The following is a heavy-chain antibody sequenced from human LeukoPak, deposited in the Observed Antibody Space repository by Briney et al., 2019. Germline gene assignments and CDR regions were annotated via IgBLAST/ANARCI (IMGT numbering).Heavy chain of an antibody. V-gene: IGHV4-4*02. D-gene: IGHD6-13*01. CDR3: ARDEAAAHFDY. CDR2: IYHSGST. CDR1: GGSISSSNW. Sequence: SETLSLTCAVSGGSISSSNWWSWVRQPPGKGLEWIGEIYHSGSTNYNPSLESRVTISVDKSKNQFSLKLSSVTAADTAVYYCARDEAAAHFDYWGQGTLVTVSS. J-gene: IGHJ4*02.